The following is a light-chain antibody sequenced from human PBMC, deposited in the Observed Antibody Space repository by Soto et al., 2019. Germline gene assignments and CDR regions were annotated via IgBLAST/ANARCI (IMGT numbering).Light chain of an antibody. CDR1: QSINSN. CDR2: HTS. J-gene: IGKJ4*01. CDR3: QQYGSSLL. Sequence: TQSPATLSVSPGDRATLSCRASQSINSNLAWYQQQPGQAPRLLIYHTSSRATGIPARFSGSGSGTDFTLTISRLEPEDFAVYYCQQYGSSLLFGGGTKVDIK. V-gene: IGKV3-20*01.